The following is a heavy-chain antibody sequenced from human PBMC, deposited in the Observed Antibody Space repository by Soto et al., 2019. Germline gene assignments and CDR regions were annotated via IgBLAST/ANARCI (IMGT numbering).Heavy chain of an antibody. CDR2: ISYDGRNK. J-gene: IGHJ6*02. CDR3: VKDGSSGWPYYYGLDV. Sequence: RXSCSASLFTFSSYGMHWVRQAPGKGLEWVAVISYDGRNKYYADSVKGRFTISRDNSKNTLYLQMSSLRAEDTAVYYCVKDGSSGWPYYYGLDVWGQGTTVTVSS. CDR1: LFTFSSYG. D-gene: IGHD6-19*01. V-gene: IGHV3-30*18.